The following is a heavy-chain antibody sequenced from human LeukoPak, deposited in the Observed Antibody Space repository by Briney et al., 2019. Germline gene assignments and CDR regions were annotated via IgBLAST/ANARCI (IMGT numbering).Heavy chain of an antibody. V-gene: IGHV3-9*01. Sequence: PGGSLRLSCAASGFTFDDYAMHWVRQAPGKGLEWVSGISWNSGSIGYADSVKGRFTISRDNAKNSLYLQMNSLRAEDTALYYCAKDIRNYYGMDVWGQGTTVTVSS. CDR3: AKDIRNYYGMDV. CDR1: GFTFDDYA. CDR2: ISWNSGSI. J-gene: IGHJ6*02.